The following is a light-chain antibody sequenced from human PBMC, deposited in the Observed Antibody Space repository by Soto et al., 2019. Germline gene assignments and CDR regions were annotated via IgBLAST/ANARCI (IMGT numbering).Light chain of an antibody. V-gene: IGKV1-5*01. CDR3: QQYNTYPYT. Sequence: DIQVTQSPSTLPASVGDRVTITCRASQSIRSWLAWYQQKPGKAPKLLIYDASSLESGVPSRFSGSGSGTEFTLTISSLQPDDFATYYCQQYNTYPYTFGQGTRLEIK. J-gene: IGKJ5*01. CDR1: QSIRSW. CDR2: DAS.